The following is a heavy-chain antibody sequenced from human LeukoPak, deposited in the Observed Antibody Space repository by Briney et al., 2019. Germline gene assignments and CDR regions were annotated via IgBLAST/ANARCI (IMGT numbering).Heavy chain of an antibody. CDR2: ISYDGSNK. J-gene: IGHJ4*02. CDR3: ARGYCSSTFCDLDFDY. D-gene: IGHD2-2*01. V-gene: IGHV3-30*01. CDR1: GFTFRSNA. Sequence: GRSLRLSCAASGFTFRSNAMHWVRQAPGKGLEWVAIISYDGSNKYYADSVRGRFTISRDNSKNTLYLQMNSLRLEDTAVYYCARGYCSSTFCDLDFDYWGQGTLVTVSS.